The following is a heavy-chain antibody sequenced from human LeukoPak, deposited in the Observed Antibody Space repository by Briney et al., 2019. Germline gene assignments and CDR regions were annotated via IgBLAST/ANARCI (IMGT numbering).Heavy chain of an antibody. D-gene: IGHD5-12*01. CDR2: IYHSGNT. CDR1: GGSFSAYY. Sequence: SETLSLTCAVYGGSFSAYYWSWIRQPPGKGLEWIGEIYHSGNTNYNPSLKSRVTILVDTSNNHFSLKLSSVTAADTAVYYCARLDISTTWYAFDYWGQGTLVTVSS. V-gene: IGHV4-34*01. J-gene: IGHJ4*02. CDR3: ARLDISTTWYAFDY.